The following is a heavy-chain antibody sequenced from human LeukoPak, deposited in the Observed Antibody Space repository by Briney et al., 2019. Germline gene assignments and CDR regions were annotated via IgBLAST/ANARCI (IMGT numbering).Heavy chain of an antibody. D-gene: IGHD6-6*01. CDR3: ATTARHCSEF. CDR1: GASINSGDYY. Sequence: SETLSLTCTVSGASINSGDYYWTWLRQPPGTGLEWIAYIYNSGSTYYNPSLRRRVAISIDTSNNRFSLRLGSVTAADTGVYFCATTARHCSEFWGRGTLVTVS. CDR2: IYNSGST. V-gene: IGHV4-30-4*08. J-gene: IGHJ4*02.